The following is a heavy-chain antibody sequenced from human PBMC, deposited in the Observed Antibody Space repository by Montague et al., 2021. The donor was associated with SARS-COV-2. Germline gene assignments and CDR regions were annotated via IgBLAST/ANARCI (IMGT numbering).Heavy chain of an antibody. V-gene: IGHV5-10-1*01. Sequence: QSGAEVKKSGESLRISCGGSGYDFTTYWISWVRQMPGKGLEWVGRINRADSRTNYSPSFQGQVTISVDKSITTAYLQWSSLKASDTAMYCCAGPQHCGSDGYLAXWGQGSLVTVSS. CDR2: INRADSRT. CDR1: GYDFTTYW. CDR3: AGPQHCGSDGYLAX. J-gene: IGHJ4*02. D-gene: IGHD2-21*02.